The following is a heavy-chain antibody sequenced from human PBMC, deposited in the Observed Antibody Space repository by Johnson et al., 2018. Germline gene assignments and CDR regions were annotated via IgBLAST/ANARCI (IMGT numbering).Heavy chain of an antibody. CDR2: IIPILGIA. D-gene: IGHD6-19*01. CDR3: ARDVSSGWDAEYFQH. J-gene: IGHJ1*01. CDR1: GGTFSSYT. Sequence: QVQLGEAGAEVKKHGSSVEVCCKASGGTFSSYTISWVRQAPGQGREWMGRIIPILGIANYAQKFQGRVTITADKATSTDYMELSSLRSEDTAGYYCARDVSSGWDAEYFQHWGQGTLVTVSS. V-gene: IGHV1-69*09.